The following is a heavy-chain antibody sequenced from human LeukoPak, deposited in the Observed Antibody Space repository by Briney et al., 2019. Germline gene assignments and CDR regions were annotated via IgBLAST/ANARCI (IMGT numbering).Heavy chain of an antibody. CDR2: ISSSSSTI. J-gene: IGHJ4*02. CDR1: GFTFSSYS. D-gene: IGHD4-11*01. V-gene: IGHV3-48*02. CDR3: AREDYTSPFDS. Sequence: GGSLRLSCAASGFTFSSYSIHWVRQAPGKGLEWVSYISSSSSTIYYADSVRGRFTISRDNAKNSLYLQMSSLRDEDTAVYYCAREDYTSPFDSWGQGTLVTVSS.